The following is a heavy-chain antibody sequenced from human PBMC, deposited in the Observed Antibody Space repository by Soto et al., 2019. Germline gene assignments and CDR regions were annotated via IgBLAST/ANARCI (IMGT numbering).Heavy chain of an antibody. CDR2: ISWNSGSI. CDR1: GFTFDDYA. Sequence: EVQLVESGGGLVQPGRSLRLSCAASGFTFDDYAMHWVRQAPGKGLEWVSGISWNSGSIGYADSVKGRFTISRDNAKNSLYLQMNSLRAEDTALYYCAKDNWPAAHYRGMFFDIWGQGTMVTVSS. V-gene: IGHV3-9*01. CDR3: AKDNWPAAHYRGMFFDI. D-gene: IGHD2-2*01. J-gene: IGHJ3*02.